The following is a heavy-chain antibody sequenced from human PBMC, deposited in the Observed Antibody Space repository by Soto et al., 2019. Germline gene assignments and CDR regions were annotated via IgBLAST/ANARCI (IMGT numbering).Heavy chain of an antibody. CDR3: ARQTSIAARLNWFDP. V-gene: IGHV3-48*03. D-gene: IGHD6-6*01. Sequence: GGSLRLSCAASGFTFSSYEMNWVRQAPGKGLEWVSYISSSGSTIYYADSVKGRFTISRDNAKNSLYLQMNSLRAEDTAVYYCARQTSIAARLNWFDPWGQGTLVTVSS. CDR2: ISSSGSTI. J-gene: IGHJ5*02. CDR1: GFTFSSYE.